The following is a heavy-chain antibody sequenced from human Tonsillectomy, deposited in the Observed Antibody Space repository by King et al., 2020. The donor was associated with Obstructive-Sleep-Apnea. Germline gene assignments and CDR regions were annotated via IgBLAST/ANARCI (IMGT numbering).Heavy chain of an antibody. V-gene: IGHV3-9*01. D-gene: IGHD4-23*01. Sequence: QLVQSGGGLVQPGRSLRLSCAASGFIFDDYGMHWVRQAPGKGLEWVSGISWNSDSIGYADSVKGRFTISRDNAKNSLYLQMNSLRAEDTALYYCAREGAGGGPKRGGMDVWGQGTTVTVSS. J-gene: IGHJ6*02. CDR3: AREGAGGGPKRGGMDV. CDR2: ISWNSDSI. CDR1: GFIFDDYG.